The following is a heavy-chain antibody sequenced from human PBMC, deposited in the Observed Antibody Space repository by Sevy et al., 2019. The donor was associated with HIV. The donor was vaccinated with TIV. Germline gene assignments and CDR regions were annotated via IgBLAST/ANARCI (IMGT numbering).Heavy chain of an antibody. CDR2: ISAYNGNT. D-gene: IGHD3-10*01. CDR1: GYTFTSYG. V-gene: IGHV1-18*01. Sequence: ASVKVSCKASGYTFTSYGISWVRQAPGQGLEWMGWISAYNGNTNYAQKLQGRVTMTTDTSTSTDYMKLRSLRSDDTAVYYCARTYGSGSYYESGGFDYWGQGTLVTVSS. J-gene: IGHJ4*02. CDR3: ARTYGSGSYYESGGFDY.